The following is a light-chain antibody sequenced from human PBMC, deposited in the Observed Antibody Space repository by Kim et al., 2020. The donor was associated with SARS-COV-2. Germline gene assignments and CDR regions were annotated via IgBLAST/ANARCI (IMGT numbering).Light chain of an antibody. CDR1: KLGDKY. CDR2: QDS. J-gene: IGLJ2*01. Sequence: VSPGQTASITCSGDKLGDKYACWYQQKPGQSPVLVIYQDSKRPSGIPERFSGSNSGNTATLTISGTQAMDEADYYCQAWDSSTAVVFGGGNQLTVL. CDR3: QAWDSSTAVV. V-gene: IGLV3-1*01.